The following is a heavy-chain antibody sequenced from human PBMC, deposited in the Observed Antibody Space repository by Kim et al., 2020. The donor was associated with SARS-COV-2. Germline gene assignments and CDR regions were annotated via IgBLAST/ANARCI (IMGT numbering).Heavy chain of an antibody. V-gene: IGHV4-39*01. Sequence: SIHSHKSRVTISVDTSKNQVSLRLSAVTAADTAVYYCARPSGDRHMTFDYWGQGTLVTVSS. CDR3: ARPSGDRHMTFDY. J-gene: IGHJ4*02. D-gene: IGHD3-10*01.